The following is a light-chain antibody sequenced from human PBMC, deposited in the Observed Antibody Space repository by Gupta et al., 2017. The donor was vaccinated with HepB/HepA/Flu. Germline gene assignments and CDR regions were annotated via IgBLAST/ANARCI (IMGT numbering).Light chain of an antibody. J-gene: IGKJ3*01. Sequence: DIVMTQSPLSLPVTPGEPASISCRSSQSLLHSNGENYLDWYLQKPGQSPQLLIYLGSNRASGVPDRFSGSGSGTYFTLRISRGEAEDVGIYYCRQALQNPLFTFGHGTKVDIK. V-gene: IGKV2-28*01. CDR1: QSLLHSNGENY. CDR3: RQALQNPLFT. CDR2: LGS.